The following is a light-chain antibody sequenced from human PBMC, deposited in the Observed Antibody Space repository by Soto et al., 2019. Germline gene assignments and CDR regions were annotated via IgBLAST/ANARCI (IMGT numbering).Light chain of an antibody. CDR2: AAS. CDR3: QQYNNWIT. V-gene: IGKV3-15*01. Sequence: EVVLTQSPGTQSVSPGERATLSCRASQSISDNLAWYQQKPGQAPRLLIYAASNRATGVPARFSGSWSGTEFTLTISSLQSEDFAVYYCQQYNNWITFGQGTRLEIK. CDR1: QSISDN. J-gene: IGKJ5*01.